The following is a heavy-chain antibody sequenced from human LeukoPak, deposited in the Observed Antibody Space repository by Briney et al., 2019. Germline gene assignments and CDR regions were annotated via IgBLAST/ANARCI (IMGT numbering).Heavy chain of an antibody. CDR2: IYYSGST. J-gene: IGHJ4*02. V-gene: IGHV4-31*03. Sequence: SETLSLTCTVSGGSISSGGYYWSWIRQHPGKGLEWIGYIYYSGSTYYNPSLKSRVTISVDTSKNQFSLKLSSVTAADTAVYYCARGRQFSRGMQLWLFYFDYWGQGTLVTVSS. CDR3: ARGRQFSRGMQLWLFYFDY. D-gene: IGHD5-18*01. CDR1: GGSISSGGYY.